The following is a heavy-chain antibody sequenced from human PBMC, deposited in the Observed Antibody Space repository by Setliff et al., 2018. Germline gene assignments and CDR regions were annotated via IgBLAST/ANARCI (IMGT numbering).Heavy chain of an antibody. D-gene: IGHD2-2*01. V-gene: IGHV3-15*07. CDR1: GFTFSYAW. CDR2: IKSKTDGGPI. J-gene: IGHJ3*02. Sequence: SCAVSGFTFSYAWMHWVRQAPGKGLEWVGRIKSKTDGGPIDYAAPVKDRFTISRDDSKATLYLYMDSLKTEDTAVYYCTTDRAGCYGTTCFEIWGHGTMVTVSS. CDR3: TTDRAGCYGTTCFEI.